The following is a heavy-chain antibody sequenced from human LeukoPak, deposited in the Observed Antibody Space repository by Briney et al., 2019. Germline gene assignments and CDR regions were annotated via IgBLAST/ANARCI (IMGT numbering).Heavy chain of an antibody. CDR2: IYPGDSDT. Sequence: GESLKISFQGSGYRFTSYWIGWVRPMPGKGLEWMGIIYPGDSDTRYSPSFQGQVTISADKSISTAYLQWSSLKASDTAMYYCARLFRRDGYNYPLGYWGQGTLVTVSS. J-gene: IGHJ4*02. CDR1: GYRFTSYW. CDR3: ARLFRRDGYNYPLGY. V-gene: IGHV5-51*01. D-gene: IGHD5-24*01.